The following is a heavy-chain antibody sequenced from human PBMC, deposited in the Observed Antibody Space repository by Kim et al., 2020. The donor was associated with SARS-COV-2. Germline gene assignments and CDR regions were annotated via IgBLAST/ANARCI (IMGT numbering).Heavy chain of an antibody. V-gene: IGHV4-39*01. Sequence: SETLSLTCTVSGGSISSSSYYWGWIRQPPGKGLEWIGSISYSGSTYYNPSLKSRVTISVDTSKNQFSLKLSSVTAADTAVYYCARVNYYDSSGYQHWGQGTLVTVSS. CDR1: GGSISSSSYY. CDR3: ARVNYYDSSGYQH. D-gene: IGHD3-22*01. J-gene: IGHJ4*02. CDR2: ISYSGST.